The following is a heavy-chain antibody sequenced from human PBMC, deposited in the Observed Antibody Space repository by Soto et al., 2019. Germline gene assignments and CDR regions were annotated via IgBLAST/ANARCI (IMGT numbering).Heavy chain of an antibody. CDR2: ISSYNGDT. J-gene: IGHJ6*02. CDR1: GYTFTRSG. CDR3: AREGVAPYCDYGMDV. Sequence: QVQLEQSGAEVKKPGASVKVSCKASGYTFTRSGISWVRQAPGQGPEWMGWISSYNGDTNYAQTFQGRVTMTTDTSTSTAYMELRSLRSDDTAVYYCAREGVAPYCDYGMDVWGQGTPVTVSS. V-gene: IGHV1-18*01. D-gene: IGHD5-12*01.